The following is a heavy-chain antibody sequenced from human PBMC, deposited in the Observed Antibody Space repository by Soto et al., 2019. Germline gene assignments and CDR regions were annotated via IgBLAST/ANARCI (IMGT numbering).Heavy chain of an antibody. D-gene: IGHD3-22*01. CDR2: IYHSGST. CDR3: ARGYDYYDSSGYYSPRVAFDI. V-gene: IGHV4-30-2*01. CDR1: GGSISSGGYS. J-gene: IGHJ3*02. Sequence: SETLSLTCAVSGGSISSGGYSWSWIRQPPGKGLEWIGYIYHSGSTYYNPSLKSRVTISVDRSKNQFSLKLSSVTAADTAVYYCARGYDYYDSSGYYSPRVAFDIWGQGTMVTVSS.